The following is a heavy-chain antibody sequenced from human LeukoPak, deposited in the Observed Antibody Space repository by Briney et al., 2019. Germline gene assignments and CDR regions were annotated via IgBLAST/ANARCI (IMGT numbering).Heavy chain of an antibody. D-gene: IGHD5-12*01. Sequence: ASKTLSLTCTVSGGSISSSSYYWGWIRQPPGKGLEWIGSIYYSGSTYYNPSLKSRVTISVDTSKNQFSLKLSSVTAADTAVYYCARLVATIRDLDYWGQGTLVTVSS. V-gene: IGHV4-39*01. CDR3: ARLVATIRDLDY. CDR1: GGSISSSSYY. J-gene: IGHJ4*02. CDR2: IYYSGST.